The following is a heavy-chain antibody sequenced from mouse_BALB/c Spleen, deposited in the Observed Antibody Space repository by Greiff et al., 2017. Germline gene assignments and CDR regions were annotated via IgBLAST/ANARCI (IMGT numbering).Heavy chain of an antibody. Sequence: EVQLQQSGAELVRSGASVKLSCTASGFNIKDYYMHWVKQRPEQGLEWIGWIDPENGDTEYAPKFQGKATMTADTSSNTAYLQLSSLTSEDTAVYYCARRGYDGYYVAMDYWGQGTSVTVSS. CDR3: ARRGYDGYYVAMDY. D-gene: IGHD2-3*01. CDR1: GFNIKDYY. CDR2: IDPENGDT. J-gene: IGHJ4*01. V-gene: IGHV14-4*02.